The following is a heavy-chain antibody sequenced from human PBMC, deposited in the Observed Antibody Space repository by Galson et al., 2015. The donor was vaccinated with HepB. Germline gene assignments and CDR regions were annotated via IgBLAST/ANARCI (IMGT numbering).Heavy chain of an antibody. CDR3: AKGRGGAPITFFDY. D-gene: IGHD1-20*01. CDR2: ITGPDGST. CDR1: GFTFRPYA. V-gene: IGHV3-23*01. Sequence: SLRLSCAASGFTFRPYAMSWVRQAPGKGLEWVSGITGPDGSTYYADSVKGRFTISRDNSKNTLYLQMNTLRAEDTAVYYCAKGRGGAPITFFDYWGQGMLVTVSS. J-gene: IGHJ4*02.